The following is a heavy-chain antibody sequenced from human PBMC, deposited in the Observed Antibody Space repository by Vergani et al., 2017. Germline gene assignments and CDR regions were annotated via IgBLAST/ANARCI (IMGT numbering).Heavy chain of an antibody. CDR3: ARVPPTTKLAFYYFDY. Sequence: QVQLVQSGAEVKKPGASVKVSCKVSGYTLTELSMHWVRQAPGKGLEWMGGFDPEDGETIYAQKFQGRVTMTTDTSTSTAYMELRSLRSDDTAVYYCARVPPTTKLAFYYFDYWGQGTLVTVSS. CDR1: GYTLTELS. J-gene: IGHJ4*02. V-gene: IGHV1-24*01. CDR2: FDPEDGET. D-gene: IGHD4-11*01.